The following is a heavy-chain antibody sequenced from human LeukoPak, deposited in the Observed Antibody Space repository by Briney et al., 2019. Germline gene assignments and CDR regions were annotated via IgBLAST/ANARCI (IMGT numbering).Heavy chain of an antibody. V-gene: IGHV4-38-2*02. J-gene: IGHJ4*02. Sequence: SETLSPTCTVSGYSISSGYYWGWIRQPPGKGREWIGSIYHSGSTYYNPSLKSRVTISVDTSKNQFSLKLSSVTAADTAVYYCVRVNTVTGFDYWGQGTLVTVSS. CDR1: GYSISSGYY. D-gene: IGHD4-17*01. CDR3: VRVNTVTGFDY. CDR2: IYHSGST.